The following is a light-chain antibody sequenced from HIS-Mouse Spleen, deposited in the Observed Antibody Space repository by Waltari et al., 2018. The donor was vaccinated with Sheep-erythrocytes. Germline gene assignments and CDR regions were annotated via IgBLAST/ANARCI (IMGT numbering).Light chain of an antibody. CDR2: AAS. CDR3: QQATSFPIT. Sequence: DIQMTQSPSSVSASVGDRVTITGRASQGISSWVAWYQQKPWKAPKLLIYAASSLQSGVQSRFSGSGSGTDFTLTISSLQPEDFATYYCQQATSFPITFGQGTRLEIK. J-gene: IGKJ5*01. CDR1: QGISSW. V-gene: IGKV1-12*01.